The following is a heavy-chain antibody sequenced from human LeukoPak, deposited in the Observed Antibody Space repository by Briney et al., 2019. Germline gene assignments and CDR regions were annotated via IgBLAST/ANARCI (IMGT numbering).Heavy chain of an antibody. CDR1: GGAFSSYA. D-gene: IGHD5-18*01. V-gene: IGHV1-69*04. CDR3: ARDFGYSYGPHFDY. CDR2: IIPILGIA. Sequence: SVKVSCKASGGAFSSYAISWVRQAPGQGLEWMGRIIPILGIANYAQKFQGRVTITADKSTSTAYMELSSLRSEDTAVYYCARDFGYSYGPHFDYWGQGTLVTVSS. J-gene: IGHJ4*02.